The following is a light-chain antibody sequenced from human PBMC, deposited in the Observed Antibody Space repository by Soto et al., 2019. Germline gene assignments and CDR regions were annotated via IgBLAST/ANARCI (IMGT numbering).Light chain of an antibody. Sequence: IVLTQSPATLSLSPWERATLSVRSSQSVSSYLAWYQQKPGQAPRLLIYDASNRATGIPARFSGSGSGTDFTLTISSLEPEDFAVYYCQQRSNWPPITFGQGTRLRL. CDR3: QQRSNWPPIT. V-gene: IGKV3-11*01. CDR1: QSVSSY. J-gene: IGKJ5*01. CDR2: DAS.